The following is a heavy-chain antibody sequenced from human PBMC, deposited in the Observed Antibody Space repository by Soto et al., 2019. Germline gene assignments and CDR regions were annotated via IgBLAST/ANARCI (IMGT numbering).Heavy chain of an antibody. CDR2: ISWNSGSI. V-gene: IGHV3-9*01. Sequence: GGSLRLSCAASGFTFDDYAMHWVRQAPGKGLEWVSGISWNSGSIGYADSVKGRFTISRDNAKNSLYLQMNSLRAEDTALYYCAKGNPTIPDYWGQGTLVTVSS. J-gene: IGHJ4*02. CDR3: AKGNPTIPDY. CDR1: GFTFDDYA.